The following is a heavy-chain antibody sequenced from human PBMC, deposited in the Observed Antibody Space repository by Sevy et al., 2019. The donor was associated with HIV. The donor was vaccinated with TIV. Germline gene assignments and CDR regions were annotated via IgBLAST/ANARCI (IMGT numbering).Heavy chain of an antibody. J-gene: IGHJ4*02. CDR2: IYPEDSET. CDR3: ATSRSGYFDSSGYYIY. CDR1: GYSFTSHW. V-gene: IGHV5-51*01. D-gene: IGHD3-22*01. Sequence: GESLKISCQGSGYSFTSHWIGWVRHMPGKGLEWMGIIYPEDSETRYSPSFQGQVTFSADKSISTAYLQWSSLKASDTAMYYCATSRSGYFDSSGYYIYWGQGTLVTFSS.